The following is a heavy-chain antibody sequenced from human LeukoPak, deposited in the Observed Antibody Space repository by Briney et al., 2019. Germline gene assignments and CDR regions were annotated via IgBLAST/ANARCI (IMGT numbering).Heavy chain of an antibody. D-gene: IGHD2-2*01. V-gene: IGHV1-69*01. CDR3: ARDLGYCSSTSCYGDSDWFDP. Sequence: ASVKVSCKASGGTFSSYAISWVRRAPGQGLEWMGGIIPIFGTANYAQKFQGRVTITADESTSTAYMELSSLRSEDTAVYYCARDLGYCSSTSCYGDSDWFDPWGQGTLVTVSS. J-gene: IGHJ5*02. CDR1: GGTFSSYA. CDR2: IIPIFGTA.